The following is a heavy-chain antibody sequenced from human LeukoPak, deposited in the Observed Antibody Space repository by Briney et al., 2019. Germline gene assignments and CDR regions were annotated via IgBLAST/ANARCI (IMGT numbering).Heavy chain of an antibody. V-gene: IGHV4-59*11. CDR3: ARDRAGSTFDFDY. D-gene: IGHD1-1*01. J-gene: IGHJ4*02. CDR1: GDSIGNQY. Sequence: SETLSLTCTVSGDSIGNQYWSWIRQPPGKGLEWIGYVYHSEITYYNPSLKSRVTISVDRSKNQFSLKLNSVTAADTAVYYCARDRAGSTFDFDYWGQGTLVTVSS. CDR2: VYHSEIT.